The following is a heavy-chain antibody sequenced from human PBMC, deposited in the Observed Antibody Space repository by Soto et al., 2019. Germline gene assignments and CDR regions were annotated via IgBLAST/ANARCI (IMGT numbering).Heavy chain of an antibody. CDR3: AREGYCISTSCRHYDYYGMDV. V-gene: IGHV1-18*01. CDR1: GYTFTSYG. CDR2: ISAYNGNT. J-gene: IGHJ6*02. D-gene: IGHD2-2*01. Sequence: QVQLVQSGAEVKKPGASVKVSCKASGYTFTSYGISWVRQAPGQGLEWMGWISAYNGNTNYAQKLQGRVTMTTDTSTSTAYMELRRLRSDDTAVYYFAREGYCISTSCRHYDYYGMDVWGQGTTVTVSS.